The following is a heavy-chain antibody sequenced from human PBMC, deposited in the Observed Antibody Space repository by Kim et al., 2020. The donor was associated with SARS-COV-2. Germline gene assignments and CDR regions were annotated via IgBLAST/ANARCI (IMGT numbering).Heavy chain of an antibody. V-gene: IGHV3-33*01. CDR1: GFSFSSYG. J-gene: IGHJ2*01. CDR2: ISYDGSDK. CDR3: ARGPVDPKDGWYFDL. D-gene: IGHD5-12*01. Sequence: GGSLRLSCAASGFSFSSYGMHWVRQAPGKGLEWVAFISYDGSDKFYADSVKGRFTISRDNSNNTLYLQTNSPRAGDTAVFYCARGPVDPKDGWYFDLWGR.